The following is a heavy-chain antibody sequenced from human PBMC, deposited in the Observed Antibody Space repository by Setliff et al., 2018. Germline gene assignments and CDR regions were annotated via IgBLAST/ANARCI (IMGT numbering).Heavy chain of an antibody. J-gene: IGHJ1*01. CDR2: IYTSGST. D-gene: IGHD2-21*02. CDR1: GGSISSGSYY. V-gene: IGHV4-61*02. Sequence: PSETLSLTCTVSGGSISSGSYYWSWIRQPAGKGLEWIGRIYTSGSTNYNPSLKSRVTISVDTSKNQFSLKLSSVTAADTAVYYCARVYGGYFQWGHGTLVTVSS. CDR3: ARVYGGYFQ.